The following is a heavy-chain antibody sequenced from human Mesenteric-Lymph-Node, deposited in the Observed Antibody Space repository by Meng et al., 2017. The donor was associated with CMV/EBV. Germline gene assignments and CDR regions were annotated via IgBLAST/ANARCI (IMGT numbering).Heavy chain of an antibody. V-gene: IGHV4-39*07. J-gene: IGHJ5*02. CDR1: GFSISSSYY. Sequence: SETLSLTCTVSGFSISSSYYWGWIRQPPGKGLEWIGSIYYSGSTYYNPSLKSRVTISVDTSKNQFSRKLSSVTAADTAVYYCARVKVEVVIAKSNWFDPWGQGTLVTVSS. CDR3: ARVKVEVVIAKSNWFDP. D-gene: IGHD2-21*01. CDR2: IYYSGST.